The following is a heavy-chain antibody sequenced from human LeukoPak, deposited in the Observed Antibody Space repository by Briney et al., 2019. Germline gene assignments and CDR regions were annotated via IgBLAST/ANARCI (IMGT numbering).Heavy chain of an antibody. CDR1: GFTFSSYS. Sequence: GGSLRLSCAASGFTFSSYSMSWLRQAPGKGLEWVSYISSSGSTIYYADSVKGRFTISRDNAKNSLYLQMNSLRAEDTAVYYCARGSYGGNSDYWGQGTLVTVSS. CDR2: ISSSGSTI. J-gene: IGHJ4*02. CDR3: ARGSYGGNSDY. D-gene: IGHD4-23*01. V-gene: IGHV3-48*04.